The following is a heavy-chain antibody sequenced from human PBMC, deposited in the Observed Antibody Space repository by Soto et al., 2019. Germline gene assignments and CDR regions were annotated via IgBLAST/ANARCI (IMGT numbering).Heavy chain of an antibody. CDR2: IYTSGST. Sequence: PSETLSLTCTVSGGSISSYYWSWIRQPAGKGLEWIGRIYTSGSTNYNPSLKSRVTMSVDTSKNQFSLKLSSVTAADTAVYYCARQDYDYVWGNFYFDYWGQGTLVTVSS. CDR3: ARQDYDYVWGNFYFDY. D-gene: IGHD3-16*01. V-gene: IGHV4-4*07. J-gene: IGHJ4*02. CDR1: GGSISSYY.